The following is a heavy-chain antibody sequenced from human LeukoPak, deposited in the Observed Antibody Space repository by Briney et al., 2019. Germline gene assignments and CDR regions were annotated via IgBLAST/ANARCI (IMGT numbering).Heavy chain of an antibody. CDR2: IHHSGST. CDR3: ARDRGYSYGPFDY. J-gene: IGHJ4*02. D-gene: IGHD5-18*01. Sequence: SETLSLTCAVYGGSFTDYYWSWVRQPPGKGLEWIGEIHHSGSTNFNPSLKSRVTISVDTSKKQFSLKLSSVTAADTAVYYCARDRGYSYGPFDYWGQGTLVTVSS. CDR1: GGSFTDYY. V-gene: IGHV4-34*01.